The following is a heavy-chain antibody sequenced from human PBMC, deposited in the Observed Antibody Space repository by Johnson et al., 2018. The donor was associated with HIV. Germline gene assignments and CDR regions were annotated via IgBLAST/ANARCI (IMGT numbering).Heavy chain of an antibody. CDR2: IKTKTEGGTT. J-gene: IGHJ3*02. Sequence: VQLVESGGGSVKPGDSLRLSCAASGFTFSDVWMTWVRQAPGRGLEWLGRIKTKTEGGTTDYAAPVKGRFTISRDDSINTVYLQMNSLKSEDMAVYYCTTGDCSGGSCHACDIWCQGTMVTVSS. CDR1: GFTFSDVW. D-gene: IGHD2-15*01. CDR3: TTGDCSGGSCHACDI. V-gene: IGHV3-15*01.